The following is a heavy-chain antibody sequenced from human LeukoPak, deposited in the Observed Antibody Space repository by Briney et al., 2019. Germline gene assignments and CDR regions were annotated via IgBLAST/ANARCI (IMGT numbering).Heavy chain of an antibody. D-gene: IGHD3-3*01. CDR1: GGSISSYY. CDR2: IYYSGST. J-gene: IGHJ6*03. CDR3: ARGRTIFGVVIIPYYYYMDV. V-gene: IGHV4-59*01. Sequence: SETLSLTCTVSGGSISSYYWSWIRQPPGEGLEWIGYIYYSGSTNYNPSLKSRVTISVDTSKNQFSLKLSSVTAADTAVYYCARGRTIFGVVIIPYYYYMDVWGKGTTVTVSS.